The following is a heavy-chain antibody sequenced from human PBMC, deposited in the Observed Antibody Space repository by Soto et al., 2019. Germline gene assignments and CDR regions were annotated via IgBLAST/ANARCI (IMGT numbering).Heavy chain of an antibody. CDR1: GFTIRNYA. CDR3: EGSWT. J-gene: IGHJ3*01. CDR2: ISGSSART. Sequence: EVQVVESGGDLVQPGGSLRLSCAASGFTIRNYAMSWVRQAPGKALEWVSGISGSSARTYYADSVKGRFTIFKDNSKNTLYLQRSSLRVEDTAVYHCEGSWTWGQGTMVTVSS. V-gene: IGHV3-23*04. D-gene: IGHD5-12*01.